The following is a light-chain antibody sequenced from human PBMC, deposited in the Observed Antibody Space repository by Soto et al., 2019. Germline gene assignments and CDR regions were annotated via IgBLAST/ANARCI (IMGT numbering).Light chain of an antibody. CDR2: DAF. Sequence: TVLTQSPATLSLSPGERATLSCKASQSIGNSLGWFQQKPGQAPRLLIDDAFNRATGIPARFTGSGSGSDFTLTISSLEHEDFGVYYCRQRYNWPLTFGGGTQVEIK. CDR3: RQRYNWPLT. CDR1: QSIGNS. J-gene: IGKJ4*01. V-gene: IGKV3-11*01.